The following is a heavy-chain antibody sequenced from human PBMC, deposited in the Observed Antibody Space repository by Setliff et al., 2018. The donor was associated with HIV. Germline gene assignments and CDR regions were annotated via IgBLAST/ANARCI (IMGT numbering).Heavy chain of an antibody. D-gene: IGHD5-12*01. Sequence: ETLSLTCTVSGGSISSHYWSWVRQAPGKGLEWVGRIKSKTDGGTTDYAAPVKGRFTISRDDSKNTLYLQMDSLKTEDTAVYYCTTWLQWGQGTVVTVSS. V-gene: IGHV3-15*01. CDR2: IKSKTDGGTT. CDR3: TTWLQ. J-gene: IGHJ1*01. CDR1: GGSISSHY.